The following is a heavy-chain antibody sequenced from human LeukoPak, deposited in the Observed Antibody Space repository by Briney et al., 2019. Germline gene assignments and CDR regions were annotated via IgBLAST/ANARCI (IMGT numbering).Heavy chain of an antibody. Sequence: SETLSLTCTVSGGSISSYYWSWIRQPPGKGLEWIGYIYYSGSTNYNPSLKSRVTISVDTSKNQFSLKLSSVTAADTAVYYCARAPSVTHFFDYWGQGTLVTVSS. D-gene: IGHD4-17*01. CDR3: ARAPSVTHFFDY. CDR2: IYYSGST. V-gene: IGHV4-59*08. J-gene: IGHJ4*02. CDR1: GGSISSYY.